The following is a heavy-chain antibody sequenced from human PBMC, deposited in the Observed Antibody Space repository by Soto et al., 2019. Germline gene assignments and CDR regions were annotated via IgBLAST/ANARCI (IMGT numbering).Heavy chain of an antibody. CDR2: IYYSGST. J-gene: IGHJ4*02. D-gene: IGHD6-13*01. CDR1: GGSISSSSYY. V-gene: IGHV4-39*01. CDR3: ATIVSSPFDY. Sequence: QLQLQESGPGLVKPSETLSLTCTVSGGSISSSSYYWGWIRQPPGKGLEWIGSIYYSGSTYCNPSLKSPVTISVDTSKNQFSLKLSSVTAADTAVYYCATIVSSPFDYWGQGTLVTVSS.